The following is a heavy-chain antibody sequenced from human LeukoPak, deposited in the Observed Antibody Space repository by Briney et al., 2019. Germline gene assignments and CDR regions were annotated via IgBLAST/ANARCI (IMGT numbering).Heavy chain of an antibody. CDR3: ARDPRANDPFDI. Sequence: GGSLRLSCAPSGFTLSNFWMSSVGQAPGKGLEWVANINDDGSENYYVDYVKRRFTISRDNANNSLYLQMNSPRVENAAVYFCARDPRANDPFDIWGQGTMVIVSS. CDR2: INDDGSEN. J-gene: IGHJ3*02. V-gene: IGHV3-7*05. CDR1: GFTLSNFW.